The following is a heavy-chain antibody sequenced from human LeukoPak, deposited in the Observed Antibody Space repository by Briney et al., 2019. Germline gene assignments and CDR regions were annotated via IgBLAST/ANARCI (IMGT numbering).Heavy chain of an antibody. CDR2: INPNSGGT. J-gene: IGHJ5*01. V-gene: IGHV1-2*02. D-gene: IGHD2-2*01. CDR3: ARDRYCSSTSCLGWFDP. CDR1: GYTFTGYC. Sequence: ASVKVSCKASGYTFTGYCMHWVRQAPGQGLEWMGWINPNSGGTNYAQKFQGRVTMTRDTSISTAYMELSRLRSDDTAVYYCARDRYCSSTSCLGWFDPWGQGTLVTGSS.